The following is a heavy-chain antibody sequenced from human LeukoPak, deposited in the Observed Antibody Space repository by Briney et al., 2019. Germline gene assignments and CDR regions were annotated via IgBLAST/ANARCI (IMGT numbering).Heavy chain of an antibody. D-gene: IGHD6-13*01. V-gene: IGHV3-30*18. CDR2: ISFDGTNK. Sequence: GGSPRLSCAASGFTFSIYGMHWVRQAPGKGLEWVAVISFDGTNKFYADSVKGRFSISRDNSKNTLYLQMNSLRAEDTALYYCAKGGGTGYSSSWFSNWGQGTLVTVSS. CDR1: GFTFSIYG. CDR3: AKGGGTGYSSSWFSN. J-gene: IGHJ4*02.